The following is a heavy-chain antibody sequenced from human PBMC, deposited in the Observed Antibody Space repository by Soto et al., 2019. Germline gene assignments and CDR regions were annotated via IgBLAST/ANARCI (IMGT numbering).Heavy chain of an antibody. CDR2: MYHDGNT. CDR1: GYAISIGCF. Sequence: PSETPSLTRAVSGYAISIGCFWVCIREPPGKGLEWIANMYHDGNTHYNPSLKSRVTMSVDTSKNQFSLKLNSVTAAETAVYYCARESYSGEHSYDYWGQGTLVAVSS. J-gene: IGHJ4*02. V-gene: IGHV4-38-2*02. D-gene: IGHD1-26*01. CDR3: ARESYSGEHSYDY.